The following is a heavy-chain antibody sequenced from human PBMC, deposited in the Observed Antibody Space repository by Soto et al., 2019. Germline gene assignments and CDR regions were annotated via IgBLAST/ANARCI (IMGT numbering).Heavy chain of an antibody. J-gene: IGHJ4*02. CDR1: GYFFSSQW. V-gene: IGHV5-51*01. CDR3: ARAGQDRDRALGF. CDR2: IHPADPQT. Sequence: GESLKISCNVSGYFFSSQWIAWVRLMRGKGLEWMGLIHPADPQTRYSPSFQGQVTISVDGSINTACLQSRSLEASDTAVCYCARAGQDRDRALGFWGEGTPV. D-gene: IGHD7-27*01.